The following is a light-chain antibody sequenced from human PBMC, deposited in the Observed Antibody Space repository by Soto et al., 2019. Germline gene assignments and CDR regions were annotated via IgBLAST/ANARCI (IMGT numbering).Light chain of an antibody. J-gene: IGLJ1*01. CDR3: GSYTRSGTLQV. CDR1: SSDVGGYNY. Sequence: QSALTQPASVSGSPGQSITISCTGTSSDVGGYNYVSWYQQHPGKAPKLMIYDVSNRPSGVSNRFSGAQSGNTPSLTISELHAEDEAHHDGGSYTRSGTLQVFGTGTKLTGL. V-gene: IGLV2-14*01. CDR2: DVS.